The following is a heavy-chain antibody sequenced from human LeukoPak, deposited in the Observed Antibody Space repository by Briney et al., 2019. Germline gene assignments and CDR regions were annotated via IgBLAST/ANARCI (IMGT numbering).Heavy chain of an antibody. CDR2: INHSGST. CDR1: GGSFSGYY. CDR3: ARVGLVVLRYFMSWFDP. Sequence: SETLSLTCAVYGGSFSGYYWSWIRQPPGKGPEWIGEINHSGSTNYNPSLKSRVTISVDTSKNQFSLKLSSVTAADTAVYYCARVGLVVLRYFMSWFDPWGQGTLVTVSS. V-gene: IGHV4-34*01. J-gene: IGHJ5*02. D-gene: IGHD3-9*01.